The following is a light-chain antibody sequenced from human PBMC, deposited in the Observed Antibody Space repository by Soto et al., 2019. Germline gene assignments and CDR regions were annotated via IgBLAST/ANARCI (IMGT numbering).Light chain of an antibody. Sequence: EIVLTQSPATLSLSPGERATLSCRASQSVSSYLAWYQQKPGQAPRLLIYDAFNRPTGIPARFSGSGSGTDFTLTNSSLEPEDSAVYYCQQGGAFGPGTKVDIK. CDR3: QQGGA. V-gene: IGKV3-11*01. J-gene: IGKJ3*01. CDR2: DAF. CDR1: QSVSSY.